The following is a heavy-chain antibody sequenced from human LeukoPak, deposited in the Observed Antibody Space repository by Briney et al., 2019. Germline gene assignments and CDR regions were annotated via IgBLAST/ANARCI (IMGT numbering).Heavy chain of an antibody. J-gene: IGHJ5*02. V-gene: IGHV1-8*02. Sequence: ASVKVSCKASGYTFTGYYMHWVRQAPGQGLEWMGWINPNSGNTGYAQKFQGRVTMTRNTSISTAYMELSSLRSEDTAVYYCARPLYCSGGSCMNWFDPWGQGTLVTVSS. CDR2: INPNSGNT. D-gene: IGHD2-15*01. CDR1: GYTFTGYY. CDR3: ARPLYCSGGSCMNWFDP.